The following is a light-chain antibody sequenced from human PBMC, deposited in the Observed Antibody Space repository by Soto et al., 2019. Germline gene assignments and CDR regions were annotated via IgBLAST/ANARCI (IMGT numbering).Light chain of an antibody. CDR2: DAS. J-gene: IGKJ3*01. CDR3: QQRSNWPPGFT. Sequence: EIVLTQSPATLSLSPGERATLSCRASQSVSSYLAWYQQKPGQAPRLLIYDASNRATGIPARFSGSGSGTDSTHTISSLEPEDFAVYYCQQRSNWPPGFTFGRGTKVDL. V-gene: IGKV3-11*01. CDR1: QSVSSY.